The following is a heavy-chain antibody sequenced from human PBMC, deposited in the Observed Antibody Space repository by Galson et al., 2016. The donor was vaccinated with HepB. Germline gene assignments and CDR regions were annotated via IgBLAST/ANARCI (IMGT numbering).Heavy chain of an antibody. CDR1: GGSISSGGYY. CDR3: VRSNAINLLLGEENYFDP. V-gene: IGHV4-39*01. Sequence: SETLSLTCTVSGGSISSGGYYWSWIRQPPGKGLEWIGEINDSGSSTYIPSLKSRVSMSADTSKKQSSLTLTSVTAADTAVYYCVRSNAINLLLGEENYFDPWGQGTLVTVSS. D-gene: IGHD2-15*01. J-gene: IGHJ5*02. CDR2: INDSGSS.